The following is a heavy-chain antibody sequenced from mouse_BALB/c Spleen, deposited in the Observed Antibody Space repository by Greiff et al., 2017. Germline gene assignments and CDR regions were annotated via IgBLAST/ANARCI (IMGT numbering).Heavy chain of an antibody. CDR2: IWGDGST. D-gene: IGHD2-14*01. V-gene: IGHV2-6-7*01. CDR1: GFSLTGYG. Sequence: QVQLQQSGPGLVAPSQSLSITCTVSGFSLTGYGVNWVRQPPGKGLEWLGMIWGDGSTDYNSALKSRLSISKDNSKSQVFLKMNSLQTDDTARYYCARERYDRYYAMDYWGQGTSVTVSS. J-gene: IGHJ4*01. CDR3: ARERYDRYYAMDY.